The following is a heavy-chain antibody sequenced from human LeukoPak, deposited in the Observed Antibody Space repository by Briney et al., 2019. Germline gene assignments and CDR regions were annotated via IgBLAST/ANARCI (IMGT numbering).Heavy chain of an antibody. V-gene: IGHV4-59*08. Sequence: SETLSLTCTVSGGSISSYYWSWIRQPPGKGLEWIGYIYYSGSTNYSPSLKSRVTISVDTSKNQFSLKLSSVTAADTAVYYCARHAHSSGWRGDPWGQGTLVTVSS. CDR2: IYYSGST. D-gene: IGHD6-19*01. CDR1: GGSISSYY. CDR3: ARHAHSSGWRGDP. J-gene: IGHJ5*02.